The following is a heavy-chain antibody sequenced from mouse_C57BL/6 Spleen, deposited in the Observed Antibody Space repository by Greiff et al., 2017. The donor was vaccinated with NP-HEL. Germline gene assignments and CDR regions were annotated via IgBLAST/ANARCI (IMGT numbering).Heavy chain of an antibody. J-gene: IGHJ2*01. Sequence: EVQRVESGGGLVKPGGSLKLSCAASGFTFSSYAMSWVRQTPEKRLEWVATISDGGSYTYYPDNVKGRFTISRDNAKNNLYLQMSHLKSEDTAMYYCAREGDYDVDWGQGTTLTVSS. D-gene: IGHD2-4*01. V-gene: IGHV5-4*01. CDR1: GFTFSSYA. CDR3: AREGDYDVD. CDR2: ISDGGSYT.